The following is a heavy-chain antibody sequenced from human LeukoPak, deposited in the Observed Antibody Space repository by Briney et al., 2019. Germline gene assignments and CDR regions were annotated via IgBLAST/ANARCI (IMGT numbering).Heavy chain of an antibody. D-gene: IGHD7-27*01. J-gene: IGHJ4*02. V-gene: IGHV4-34*01. CDR1: GGSFSGYY. CDR3: ARVLGTNSLAPDLDY. Sequence: SETLSLTCAVYGGSFSGYYWSWIRQPPGKGLEWIGSIYYSGSTYYNPSLKSRVTISVDTSKNQFSLKLSSVTAADTAVYYCARVLGTNSLAPDLDYWGQGTLVTVSS. CDR2: IYYSGST.